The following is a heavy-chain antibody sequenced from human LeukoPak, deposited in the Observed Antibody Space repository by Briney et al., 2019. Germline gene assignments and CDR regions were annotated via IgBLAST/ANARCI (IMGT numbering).Heavy chain of an antibody. D-gene: IGHD3-3*01. V-gene: IGHV3-43*02. CDR1: GFTFDDYA. J-gene: IGHJ5*02. CDR3: AKDGGHNGYYDFWSGSLRGWFDP. Sequence: GGSLRLSCAASGFTFDDYAMHWVRQAPGKGLEWVSLISGDGGSTYYADSVKGRFTISRDNSKNSLYLQMNSLRTEDTALYYCAKDGGHNGYYDFWSGSLRGWFDPWGQGTLATVSS. CDR2: ISGDGGST.